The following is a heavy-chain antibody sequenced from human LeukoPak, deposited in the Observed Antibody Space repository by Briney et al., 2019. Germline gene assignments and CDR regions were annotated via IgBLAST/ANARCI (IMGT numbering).Heavy chain of an antibody. V-gene: IGHV5-51*01. CDR1: GYIFTHYW. Sequence: GESLKISCKGSGYIFTHYWIGWVRQMPGKGLEWMGITNPADSDTRYSPSFQGQVLISADKSISTAYLHWGSLKASDTAMYFCARRRSSTSDAVDIWGQGTMVTVS. CDR2: TNPADSDT. CDR3: ARRRSSTSDAVDI. J-gene: IGHJ3*02.